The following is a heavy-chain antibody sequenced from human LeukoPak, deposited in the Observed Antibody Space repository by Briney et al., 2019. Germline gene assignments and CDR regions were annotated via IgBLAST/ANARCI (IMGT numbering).Heavy chain of an antibody. J-gene: IGHJ4*02. CDR2: INSDGSST. Sequence: GGSLRLSCAASGFTFSSYWMHWVRQAPGKGLVWVSRINSDGSSTSYADSVKGRFTISRDNSKNTLYLQMNSLRAEDTAVYYCAKVLPLDYYDSSGYYADWGQGTLVTVSS. CDR1: GFTFSSYW. V-gene: IGHV3-74*01. CDR3: AKVLPLDYYDSSGYYAD. D-gene: IGHD3-22*01.